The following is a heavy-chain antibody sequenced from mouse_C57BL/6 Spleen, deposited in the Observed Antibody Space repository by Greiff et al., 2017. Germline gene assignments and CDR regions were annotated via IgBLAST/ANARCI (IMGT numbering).Heavy chain of an antibody. CDR1: GFNIKDDY. Sequence: VQLQQSGAELVRPGASVKLSCTASGFNIKDDYMHWVKQRPDQGLEWIGWLDPENGDTEYASQFQGQATITADTSSNTAYLPLSSLTSEDTAVYYCTTGDYGGYFDDWGQGTTLTVSS. D-gene: IGHD2-4*01. J-gene: IGHJ2*01. CDR3: TTGDYGGYFDD. CDR2: LDPENGDT. V-gene: IGHV14-4*01.